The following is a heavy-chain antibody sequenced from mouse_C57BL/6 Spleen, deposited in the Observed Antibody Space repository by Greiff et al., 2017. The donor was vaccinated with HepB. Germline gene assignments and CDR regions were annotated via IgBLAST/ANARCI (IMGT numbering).Heavy chain of an antibody. CDR2: IDTSDSYT. J-gene: IGHJ2*01. V-gene: IGHV1-50*01. Sequence: QVQLQQPGAELVKPGASVKLSCKASGYTFTSYWMQWVKQRPGQGLEWIGEIDTSDSYTNYNQKFKGKATLTVDTSSSTAYMQLSSLTSEDSAVYYCARSKGEFDYWGQGTTLTVSS. CDR3: ARSKGEFDY. D-gene: IGHD1-3*01. CDR1: GYTFTSYW.